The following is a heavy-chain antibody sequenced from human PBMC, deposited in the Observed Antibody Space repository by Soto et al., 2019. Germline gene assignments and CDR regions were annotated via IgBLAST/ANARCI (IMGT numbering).Heavy chain of an antibody. CDR2: IIPYYDRT. J-gene: IGHJ4*02. CDR1: GDAFKSYA. Sequence: QVLLLQSGAEVKKAGSSVKVSCKASGDAFKSYAIHWVRQAPGQGLESMGRIIPYYDRTNYAQKFQGRLTFNADMNTSTDNIELRSLRSEETAVSYCARDSYNDYGNDTFNYWGQGTTGIVSS. CDR3: ARDSYNDYGNDTFNY. D-gene: IGHD4-17*01. V-gene: IGHV1-69*06.